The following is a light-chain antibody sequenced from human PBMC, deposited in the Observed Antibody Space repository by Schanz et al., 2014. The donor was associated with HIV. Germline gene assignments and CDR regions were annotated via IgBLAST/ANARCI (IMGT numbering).Light chain of an antibody. CDR1: QSISSW. CDR2: KAS. Sequence: IQMTQSPSTLSASVGDRVTITCRASQSISSWLAWYQQKPGKAPNLLIYKASSLESGVPSRFSGSGSGTEFTLTISSLQPDDFATYYCQQYDRSSWTFGLGTKVETK. J-gene: IGKJ1*01. V-gene: IGKV1-5*03. CDR3: QQYDRSSWT.